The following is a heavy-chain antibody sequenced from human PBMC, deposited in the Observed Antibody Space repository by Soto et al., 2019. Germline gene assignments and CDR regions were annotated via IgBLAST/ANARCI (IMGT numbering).Heavy chain of an antibody. CDR3: ARAPNPYSSSSGWFDH. CDR2: IIPIFGTA. Sequence: ASVKVSCKASGGTFSSYAISWVRQAPGQGLEWMGGIIPIFGTANYAQKFQGRVTITADKSTSTAYMELSSLRSEDTAVYYCARAPNPYSSSSGWFDHWGQGTLVTVSS. CDR1: GGTFSSYA. V-gene: IGHV1-69*06. D-gene: IGHD6-6*01. J-gene: IGHJ5*02.